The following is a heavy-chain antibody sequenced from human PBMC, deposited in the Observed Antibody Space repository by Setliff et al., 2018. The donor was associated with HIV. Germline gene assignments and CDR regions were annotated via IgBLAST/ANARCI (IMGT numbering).Heavy chain of an antibody. J-gene: IGHJ1*01. D-gene: IGHD6-6*01. CDR2: INPSSGST. Sequence: ASVKVSCKASGYIFLNYDITWVRQAPGQGLEWMGIINPSSGSTTYAQKFQGRVTMTRDTSTSTVYMELSSLRSEDTAVYYCARDPAPSSSASYFQHWGQGTPVTVSS. V-gene: IGHV1-46*01. CDR3: ARDPAPSSSASYFQH. CDR1: GYIFLNYD.